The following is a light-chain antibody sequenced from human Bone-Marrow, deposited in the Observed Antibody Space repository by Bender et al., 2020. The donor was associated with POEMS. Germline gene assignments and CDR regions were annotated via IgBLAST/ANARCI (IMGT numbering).Light chain of an antibody. CDR3: DSFTTTAPRV. J-gene: IGLJ1*01. Sequence: QSALTQPRSVSGSPGQSITISCSGSDSDVGRYNFVSWYQQHPGTVPKLIIFDVSNRPSGVSNRFSGSKSGNTASLTISGLQPEDEADYYCDSFTTTAPRVFGTGTKVTVL. CDR1: DSDVGRYNF. V-gene: IGLV2-14*03. CDR2: DVS.